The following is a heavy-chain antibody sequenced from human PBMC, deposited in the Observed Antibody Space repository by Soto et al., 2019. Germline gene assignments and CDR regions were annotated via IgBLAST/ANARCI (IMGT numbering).Heavy chain of an antibody. J-gene: IGHJ4*02. V-gene: IGHV3-30-3*01. D-gene: IGHD6-13*01. CDR2: ISYDGGSK. CDR3: ASTEGFSNYWYTD. CDR1: GFTFYTYA. Sequence: QVQLVESGGGVARHGRYLTLSCAASGFTFYTYAMHWVRLPPGKGLEWVAAISYDGGSKYYADSVRDRFTITRDDSKSTLYLQMNSLRREDTAVYYCASTEGFSNYWYTDWGQGTLVTVSS.